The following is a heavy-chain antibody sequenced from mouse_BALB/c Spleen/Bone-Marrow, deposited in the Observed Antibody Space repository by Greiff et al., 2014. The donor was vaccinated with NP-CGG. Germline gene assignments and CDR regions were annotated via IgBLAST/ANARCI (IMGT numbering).Heavy chain of an antibody. CDR1: GFTFSSYA. J-gene: IGHJ4*01. CDR3: ARGGGYYYAMDY. Sequence: EVHLVESGGGLVKPGGSLKLSCAASGFTFSSYAMSWVRQTPEKRLEWVASISSGGSTYYPDSVKGRSTISRDNARNILYLQMSSLRSEDTAMYYCARGGGYYYAMDYWGQGTSVTVSS. V-gene: IGHV5-6-5*01. CDR2: ISSGGST.